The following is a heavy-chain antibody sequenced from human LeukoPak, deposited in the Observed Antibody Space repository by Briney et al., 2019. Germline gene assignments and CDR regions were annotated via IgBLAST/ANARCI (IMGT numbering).Heavy chain of an antibody. V-gene: IGHV1-2*02. Sequence: VASVKVSCKASGYTFTGYYMHWVRQAPGQGLEWMGWINPNSGGTNYAQKFQGRVTMTRDTSISTAYMELSRLRSDDTAEYYCARDPRIMIMFGGADYWGQGTLVTVSS. CDR3: ARDPRIMIMFGGADY. CDR1: GYTFTGYY. J-gene: IGHJ4*02. CDR2: INPNSGGT. D-gene: IGHD3-16*01.